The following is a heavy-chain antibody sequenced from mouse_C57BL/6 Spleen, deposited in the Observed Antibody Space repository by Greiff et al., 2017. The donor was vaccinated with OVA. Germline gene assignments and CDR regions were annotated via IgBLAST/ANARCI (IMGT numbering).Heavy chain of an antibody. J-gene: IGHJ4*01. Sequence: EVKLVESEGGLVQPGSSMKLSCTASGFTFSDYYMAWVRQVPEKGLEWVANINYDGSSTYYLDSLKSRFIISRDNAKNILYLQMSSLKSEDTATYYCAREGLRLRAMDYWGQGTSVTVSS. CDR3: AREGLRLRAMDY. D-gene: IGHD3-2*02. V-gene: IGHV5-16*01. CDR1: GFTFSDYY. CDR2: INYDGSST.